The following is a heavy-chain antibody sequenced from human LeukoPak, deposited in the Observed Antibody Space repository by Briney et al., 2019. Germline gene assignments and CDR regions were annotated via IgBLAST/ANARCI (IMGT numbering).Heavy chain of an antibody. CDR1: GFTFSNYY. D-gene: IGHD6-19*01. CDR3: ARRAGRNRNGYGDAFEI. V-gene: IGHV3-30*09. CDR2: ISYDGNIK. J-gene: IGHJ3*02. Sequence: GGSLRLSCAASGFTFSNYYINWVRQAPGKGLEWVAVISYDGNIKYYAHSVKGRFAISRDNSKNALYLQMNSLRAEDPAVYYCARRAGRNRNGYGDAFEIWGPGTMVTVSS.